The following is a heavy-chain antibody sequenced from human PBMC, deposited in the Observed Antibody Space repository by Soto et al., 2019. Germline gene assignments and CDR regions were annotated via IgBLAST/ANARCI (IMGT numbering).Heavy chain of an antibody. V-gene: IGHV4-4*07. CDR3: ARHYYYYGMDV. Sequence: PSETLSLSCTVAGGSISSYYWSWIRQSAGKGLEWIGRIYTSGSTNYNPSLKSRVTMSVDTSKNQFSLKLSSVTAADTAVYYCARHYYYYGMDVWGQGTTVTVSS. CDR2: IYTSGST. J-gene: IGHJ6*02. CDR1: GGSISSYY.